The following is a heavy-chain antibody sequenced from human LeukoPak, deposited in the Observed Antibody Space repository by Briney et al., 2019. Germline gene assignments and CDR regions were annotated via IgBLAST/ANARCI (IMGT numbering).Heavy chain of an antibody. CDR3: ARDFYSSSWRDAFDI. CDR1: GFTFSSYS. J-gene: IGHJ3*02. V-gene: IGHV3-21*01. Sequence: GGSLRLSCAASGFTFSSYSMIWVRQAPGKGLEWVSSISSSSSYIYYADSVKGRFTISRDNAKNSLYLQMNSLRDEDTAVYYCARDFYSSSWRDAFDIWGQGTMVTVSS. CDR2: ISSSSSYI. D-gene: IGHD6-13*01.